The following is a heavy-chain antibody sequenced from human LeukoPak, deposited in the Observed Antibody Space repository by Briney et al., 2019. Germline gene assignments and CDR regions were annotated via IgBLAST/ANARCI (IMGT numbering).Heavy chain of an antibody. Sequence: GRSLRLSCAASGFTFRSYSMTWVRQAPGKGLEWVSSISTGSSYIYYADSVKGRFTISRDNAKNSLYLQMNSLRAEDTAVYYCARVSGVVPAATLDFWGQGALVTVSS. D-gene: IGHD2-2*01. J-gene: IGHJ4*02. CDR1: GFTFRSYS. CDR2: ISTGSSYI. CDR3: ARVSGVVPAATLDF. V-gene: IGHV3-21*01.